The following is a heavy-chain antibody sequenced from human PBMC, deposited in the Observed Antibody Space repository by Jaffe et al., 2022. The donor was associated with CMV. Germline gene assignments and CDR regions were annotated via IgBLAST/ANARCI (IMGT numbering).Heavy chain of an antibody. Sequence: QLQLQESGPGLVKPSETLSLTCTVSGGSISSSSYYWGWIRQPPGKGLEWIGSIYYSGSTYYNPSLKSRVTISVDTSKNQFSLKLSSVTAADTAVYYCAGLGGSYSVMGYLDYWGQGTLVTVSS. V-gene: IGHV4-39*01. D-gene: IGHD1-26*01. CDR3: AGLGGSYSVMGYLDY. J-gene: IGHJ4*02. CDR2: IYYSGST. CDR1: GGSISSSSYY.